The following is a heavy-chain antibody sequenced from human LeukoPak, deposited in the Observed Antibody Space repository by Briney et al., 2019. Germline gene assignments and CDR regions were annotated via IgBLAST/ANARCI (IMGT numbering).Heavy chain of an antibody. J-gene: IGHJ3*02. CDR1: GATFNSCN. CDR3: ATPYCSSSSCYHAFDM. Sequence: GASVKVSCKVSGATFNSCNINWVRQAPGQRPEWMGAIIPILVTANYAEDFQGRVTISADESTTTAYMELSSLTSEDTGIYYCATPYCSSSSCYHAFDMWGQGTTVTVSS. V-gene: IGHV1-69*13. D-gene: IGHD2-2*01. CDR2: IIPILVTA.